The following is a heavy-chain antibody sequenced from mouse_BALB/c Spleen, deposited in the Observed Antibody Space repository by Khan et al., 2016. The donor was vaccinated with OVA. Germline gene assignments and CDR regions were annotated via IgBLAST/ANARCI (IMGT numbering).Heavy chain of an antibody. J-gene: IGHJ3*01. CDR3: ASNSYRYDFTY. CDR2: IWSDGST. Sequence: QVQLKQSGPGLVQPSQSLSITCTVSGFSLITYGVHWVRQSPGKGLEWLGVIWSDGSTDYNAAFISRLSITKDNSKSQVFFKMNSLQADDTAIYYCASNSYRYDFTYWGRGTLVTVSA. D-gene: IGHD2-12*01. CDR1: GFSLITYG. V-gene: IGHV2-2*01.